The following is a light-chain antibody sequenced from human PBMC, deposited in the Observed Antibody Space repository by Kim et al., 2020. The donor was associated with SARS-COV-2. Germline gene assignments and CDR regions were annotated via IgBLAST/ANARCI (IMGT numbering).Light chain of an antibody. V-gene: IGKV1-5*01. J-gene: IGKJ2*01. CDR1: QSMSSW. CDR3: QQYNSYKYT. CDR2: DAS. Sequence: SESVGDRVTITGRDSQSMSSWLAWYQQKPGKAPKLLIYDASSLESGVPSRFSGSGSGTEFTLTISSLQPDDFATYYCQQYNSYKYTFGQGTKLEI.